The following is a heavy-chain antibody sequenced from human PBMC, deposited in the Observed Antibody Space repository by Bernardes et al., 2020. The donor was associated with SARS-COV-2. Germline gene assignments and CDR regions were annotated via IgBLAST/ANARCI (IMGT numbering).Heavy chain of an antibody. CDR3: ARFGEYYHGSAFDI. CDR2: ISFSSSHI. J-gene: IGHJ3*02. D-gene: IGHD3-10*01. V-gene: IGHV3-21*01. CDR1: GFTFSSNS. Sequence: GGSLRLSCVASGFTFSSNSMHWVRQAPGQGLEWVSSISFSSSHIYYADSLKGRFTISRDNAKNSLYLQLNSLTAEDTAVYYCARFGEYYHGSAFDIWGQGTMVAVSS.